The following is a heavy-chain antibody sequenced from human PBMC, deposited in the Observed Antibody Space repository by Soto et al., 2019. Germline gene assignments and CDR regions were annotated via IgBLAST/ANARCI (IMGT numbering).Heavy chain of an antibody. CDR3: ARMYSSGSGWFHP. D-gene: IGHD6-19*01. CDR1: GYSITAGGYY. Sequence: SETLSLTCFVSGYSITAGGYYWSWIRHHPGKGLEWIGSFYSSGSIIYNPSLRSRVSISGDTSSNQFSMILTSVTAADTARYYCARMYSSGSGWFHPWGQGTLVTVSS. V-gene: IGHV4-31*03. CDR2: FYSSGSI. J-gene: IGHJ5*02.